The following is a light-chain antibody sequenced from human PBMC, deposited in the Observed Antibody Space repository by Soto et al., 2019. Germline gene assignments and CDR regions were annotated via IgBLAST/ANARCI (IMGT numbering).Light chain of an antibody. V-gene: IGLV2-11*01. CDR1: SSDVGGYNY. CDR3: CSYVGSYSLA. CDR2: DVT. J-gene: IGLJ2*01. Sequence: QTVVTQPRSVSGSPGQSVTISCTATSSDVGGYNYVSWYRQHPGQAPKLMIYDVTKRPSGVPDRFSGSNSGYTASLTISGLQAEDAADYYCCSYVGSYSLAFGGGTKVTVL.